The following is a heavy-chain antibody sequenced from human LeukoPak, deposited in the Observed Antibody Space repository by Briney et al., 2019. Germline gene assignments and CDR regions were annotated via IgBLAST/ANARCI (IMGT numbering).Heavy chain of an antibody. CDR2: INPNSGGT. D-gene: IGHD3-10*01. J-gene: IGHJ6*02. CDR1: GYTFTGYY. Sequence: ASVTVSFRASGYTFTGYYMHWGRQAPGQGGEGMGWINPNSGGTNYAQKFRGRVTMTRDTSISTAYMELSRLRSDDTAVYYCARGMVDYYYGMDVWGQGTTVTVSS. CDR3: ARGMVDYYYGMDV. V-gene: IGHV1-2*02.